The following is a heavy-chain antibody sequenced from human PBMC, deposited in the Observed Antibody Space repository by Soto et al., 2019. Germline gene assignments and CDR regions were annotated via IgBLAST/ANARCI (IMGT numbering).Heavy chain of an antibody. CDR3: ANFLAVAGPNFFS. D-gene: IGHD6-19*01. V-gene: IGHV3-23*01. Sequence: EVQLLESGGGLVQPGGSLRLSCAASGFTFSSYAMSWVRQSPGKGLEWVSAISGSGGSTYYADSVKGRFTISRANYKNPLYLQMNSRIAEDTALYYCANFLAVAGPNFFSGGQGTLVTVSS. J-gene: IGHJ4*02. CDR2: ISGSGGST. CDR1: GFTFSSYA.